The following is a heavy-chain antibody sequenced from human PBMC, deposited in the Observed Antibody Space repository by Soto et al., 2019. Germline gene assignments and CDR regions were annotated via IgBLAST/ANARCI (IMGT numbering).Heavy chain of an antibody. D-gene: IGHD6-19*01. V-gene: IGHV4-59*01. Sequence: QVQLQESGPGLVKPSETLSLTCTVSGGSISSYYWSWIRQPPGKGLEWIGYIYYSGSTNYNPSLKSRVTISVDTSKNQFSLKLSSVTAADTAVYYCARDLVAGNFDYWGQGTLVTVSS. CDR1: GGSISSYY. CDR2: IYYSGST. CDR3: ARDLVAGNFDY. J-gene: IGHJ4*02.